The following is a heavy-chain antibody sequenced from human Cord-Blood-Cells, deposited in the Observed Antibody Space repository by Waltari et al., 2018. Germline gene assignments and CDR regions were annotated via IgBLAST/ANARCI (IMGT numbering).Heavy chain of an antibody. Sequence: QVQLQESGPGLVKPSETLSLTCTVSGGSVSSGSYYWSWIRQPPGKGLEWIGYIYYSGCTNYNPSLKSRVTISVDTSKNQFSLKLSSVTAADTAVYYCAREGRAFDYWGQGTLVTVSS. CDR2: IYYSGCT. J-gene: IGHJ4*02. CDR1: GGSVSSGSYY. V-gene: IGHV4-61*01. D-gene: IGHD3-10*01. CDR3: AREGRAFDY.